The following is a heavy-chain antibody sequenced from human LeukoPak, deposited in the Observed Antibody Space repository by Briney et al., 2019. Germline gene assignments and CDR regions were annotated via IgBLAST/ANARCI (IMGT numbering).Heavy chain of an antibody. CDR3: ARGNNSSAAFGY. Sequence: KPSETLSLTCTVSGGSISSYYWSWIRQPPGKGLEWIGYIYYSGSTNYNPSLKSRVTISVDTSKNQFSLKLSSVTAADTAVYYCARGNNSSAAFGYWGQGTLVTVSS. CDR1: GGSISSYY. J-gene: IGHJ4*02. CDR2: IYYSGST. D-gene: IGHD6-25*01. V-gene: IGHV4-59*12.